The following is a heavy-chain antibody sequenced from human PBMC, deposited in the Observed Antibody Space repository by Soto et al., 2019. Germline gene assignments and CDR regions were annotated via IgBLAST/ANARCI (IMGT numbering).Heavy chain of an antibody. V-gene: IGHV1-8*01. D-gene: IGHD5-12*01. CDR2: MSPKSGNT. CDR1: GYTFTSYD. Sequence: QVQLVQSGAEVKKPGASVKVSCKASGYTFTSYDINWVRQATGQGLEWMGWMSPKSGNTGYAQKFQGRDTITRDTSISTDYMELSSLRSEATAVYFWARFHRDGSPLDYWGQGTLVTVSS. CDR3: ARFHRDGSPLDY. J-gene: IGHJ4*02.